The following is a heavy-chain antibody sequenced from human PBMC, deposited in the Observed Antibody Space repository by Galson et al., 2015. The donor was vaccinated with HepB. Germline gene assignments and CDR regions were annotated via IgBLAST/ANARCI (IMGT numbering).Heavy chain of an antibody. Sequence: PALVKPTQTLTLTCTFSGFSLSTSGVGVGWIRQPPRKALEWLALIYWDDDKRYTPSLKSRLTITKDTSKNRVVLTMTNMDPVDTATYYCAHEGYCSGGSCYYFDYWGQGTLVTVSS. CDR1: GFSLSTSGVG. J-gene: IGHJ4*02. V-gene: IGHV2-5*02. CDR3: AHEGYCSGGSCYYFDY. CDR2: IYWDDDK. D-gene: IGHD2-15*01.